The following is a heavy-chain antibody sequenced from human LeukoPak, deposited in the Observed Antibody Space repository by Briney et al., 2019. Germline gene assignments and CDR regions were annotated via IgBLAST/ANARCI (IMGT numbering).Heavy chain of an antibody. CDR3: AKWSAAGTGSYYYYGMDV. Sequence: GGSLRPSCAASGFTFSSYGMHWVRQAPGKGLEWVSAISGSGGSTYYADSVKGRFTISRDNSKNTLYLQMNSLRAEDTVVYYCAKWSAAGTGSYYYYGMDVWGQGTTVTVSS. CDR1: GFTFSSYG. CDR2: ISGSGGST. D-gene: IGHD6-13*01. J-gene: IGHJ6*02. V-gene: IGHV3-23*01.